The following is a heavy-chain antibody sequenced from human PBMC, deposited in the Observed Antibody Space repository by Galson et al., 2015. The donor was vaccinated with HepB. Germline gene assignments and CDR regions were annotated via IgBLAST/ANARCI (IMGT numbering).Heavy chain of an antibody. D-gene: IGHD2-15*01. CDR2: IRSKPYGGTT. V-gene: IGHV3-49*03. J-gene: IGHJ4*02. CDR1: GFTFGDYG. Sequence: SLRLSCAASGFTFGDYGVSWFRQAPGKGLEWVGFIRSKPYGGTTDHAASVRGRFTISRDDCNSIDYLQMNRLKTEDTGVYYCSRLVCSGGSCYSPARHWGQGTLVTVSS. CDR3: SRLVCSGGSCYSPARH.